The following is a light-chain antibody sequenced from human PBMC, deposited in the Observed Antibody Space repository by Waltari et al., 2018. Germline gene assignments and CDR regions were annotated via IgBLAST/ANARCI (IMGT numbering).Light chain of an antibody. CDR2: VNSEGST. Sequence: QREKAPRYLMNVNSEGSTNKGVGIPVRFSGSSSGAERYLTISSLQSEDEADYYCQTGGHGTWVFGGGTRLTVL. J-gene: IGLJ3*02. V-gene: IGLV4-69*01. CDR3: QTGGHGTWV.